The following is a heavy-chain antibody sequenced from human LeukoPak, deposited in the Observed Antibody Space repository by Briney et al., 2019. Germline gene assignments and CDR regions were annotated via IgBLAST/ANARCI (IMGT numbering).Heavy chain of an antibody. D-gene: IGHD4-17*01. CDR3: AVGGYGDYYFDY. Sequence: PSETLSLTCTVSGYSISSGYYWGWIRQPPGKGLEWIGSIYHSGRTYYNPSLKSRVTISVDTSKIQFSLKLSSATAADTAVYYCAVGGYGDYYFDYWGQGTLVTVSS. V-gene: IGHV4-38-2*02. J-gene: IGHJ4*02. CDR1: GYSISSGYY. CDR2: IYHSGRT.